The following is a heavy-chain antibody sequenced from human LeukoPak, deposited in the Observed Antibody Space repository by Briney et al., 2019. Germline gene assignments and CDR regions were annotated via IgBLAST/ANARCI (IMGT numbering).Heavy chain of an antibody. Sequence: PGGSLRLSCAASGFTFSNAWMSWVRQAPGKGLEWVGRIKSKTDGGTTDCAAPVKGRFTISRDDSKNTLYLQMNSLKTEDTAVYYCTTDGARYFDWFEDYWGQGTLVTVSS. CDR1: GFTFSNAW. CDR2: IKSKTDGGTT. V-gene: IGHV3-15*01. J-gene: IGHJ4*02. CDR3: TTDGARYFDWFEDY. D-gene: IGHD3-9*01.